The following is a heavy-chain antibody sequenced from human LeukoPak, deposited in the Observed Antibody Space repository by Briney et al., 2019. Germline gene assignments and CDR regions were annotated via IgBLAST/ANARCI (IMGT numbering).Heavy chain of an antibody. Sequence: SSETLSLTCTVSGGSISSYYWSWIRQPPGKGLEWIGYIYYSGSTNYNPSLKSRVTISVDTSKNQFSLKLSSVTVADTAVYYCARDYRGYSGYDYMYYFDYWGQGTLVTVSS. J-gene: IGHJ4*02. D-gene: IGHD5-12*01. CDR3: ARDYRGYSGYDYMYYFDY. V-gene: IGHV4-59*01. CDR2: IYYSGST. CDR1: GGSISSYY.